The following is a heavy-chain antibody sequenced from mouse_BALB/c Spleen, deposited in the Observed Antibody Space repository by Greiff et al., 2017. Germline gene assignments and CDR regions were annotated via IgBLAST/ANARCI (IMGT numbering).Heavy chain of an antibody. CDR1: GYAFSSYW. D-gene: IGHD5-5*01. Sequence: LVESGAELVRPGSSVKISCKASGYAFSSYWMNWVKQRPGQGLEWIGQIYPGDGDTNYNGKFKGKATLTADKSSSTAYMQLSSLTSEDSAVYFCASDLPFDYWGQGTTLTVSS. J-gene: IGHJ2*01. V-gene: IGHV1-80*01. CDR2: IYPGDGDT. CDR3: ASDLPFDY.